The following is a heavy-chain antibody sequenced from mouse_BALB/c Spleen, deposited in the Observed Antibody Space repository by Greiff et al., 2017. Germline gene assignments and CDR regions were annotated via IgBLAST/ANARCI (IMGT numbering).Heavy chain of an antibody. V-gene: IGHV2-9*02. J-gene: IGHJ4*01. D-gene: IGHD1-1*01. CDR1: GFSLTSYG. CDR2: IWAGGST. Sequence: VKLMESGPGLVAPSQSLSITCTVSGFSLTSYGVHWVRQPPGKGLEWLGVIWAGGSTNYNSALMSRLSISKDNSKSQVFLKMNSLQTDDTAMYYCARDRYYGSSSYYYAMDYWGQGTSVTVSS. CDR3: ARDRYYGSSSYYYAMDY.